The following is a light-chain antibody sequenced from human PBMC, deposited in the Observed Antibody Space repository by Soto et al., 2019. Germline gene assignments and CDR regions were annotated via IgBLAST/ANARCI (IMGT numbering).Light chain of an antibody. Sequence: QSVLTQPPSVTGAPGQRVTISCTGSNSNIGADYGVHWYQQFPETAPKLLIYDNTNRPSGVPDRFSGSKSGTSASLAITGLQAEDGADYYCQSFDSSFIGLVFGGGTKLTVL. CDR2: DNT. CDR3: QSFDSSFIGLV. V-gene: IGLV1-40*01. J-gene: IGLJ2*01. CDR1: NSNIGADYG.